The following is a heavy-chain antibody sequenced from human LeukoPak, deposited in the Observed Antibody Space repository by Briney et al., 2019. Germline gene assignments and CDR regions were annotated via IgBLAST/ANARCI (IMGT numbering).Heavy chain of an antibody. CDR1: GFTFSSYG. J-gene: IGHJ4*02. D-gene: IGHD3-22*01. CDR2: IRYDVSNK. Sequence: GGSLRLSCAASGFTFSSYGMHWVRQAPGKGLEWVAFIRYDVSNKYYADSVKGRFTISRDNSKNTLYLQMNSVRAEDTAVYYCAKDHNKRSGYYQAYFDYWGQGTLVTVSS. CDR3: AKDHNKRSGYYQAYFDY. V-gene: IGHV3-30*02.